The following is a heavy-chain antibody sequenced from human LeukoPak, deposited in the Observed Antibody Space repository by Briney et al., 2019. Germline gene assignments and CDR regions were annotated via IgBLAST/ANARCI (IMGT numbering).Heavy chain of an antibody. CDR2: ISSSSSYI. CDR1: GFTFSSYS. D-gene: IGHD1-26*01. J-gene: IGHJ4*02. Sequence: GGSLRLSCAASGFTFSSYSMNWVRQAPGKGLEWVSSISSSSSYIYYADSVKGRFTISRDNSKNTLYLQMNSLRAEDTAVYYCAKGDGIVGATREYDYWGQGTLVTVSS. CDR3: AKGDGIVGATREYDY. V-gene: IGHV3-21*01.